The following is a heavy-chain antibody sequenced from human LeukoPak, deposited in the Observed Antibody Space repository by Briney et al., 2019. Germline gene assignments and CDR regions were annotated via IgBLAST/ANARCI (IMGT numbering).Heavy chain of an antibody. CDR2: IKQGGREK. J-gene: IGHJ1*01. Sequence: GGSLRLSCAASGFTFSRYWVSWVRQAPGEGRGWVANIKQGGREKYYVDSVRGRFTLSRDNAKNSLYLQTNSLKAEATARYYCARELYYYQSRGYWGHWAQEPRVPVPS. CDR3: ARELYYYQSRGYWGH. V-gene: IGHV3-7*01. CDR1: GFTFSRYW. D-gene: IGHD3-22*01.